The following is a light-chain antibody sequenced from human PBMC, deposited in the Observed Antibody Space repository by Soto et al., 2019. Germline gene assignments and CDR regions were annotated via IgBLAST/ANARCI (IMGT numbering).Light chain of an antibody. CDR2: AAS. CDR1: QTISNY. CDR3: QQSYATPLT. V-gene: IGKV1-39*01. Sequence: DIQMTQSPSSLSASVGDRVSITCRASQTISNYLNWYQQKPGKAPKLLIYAASILQSGVPSRFSGSESGTDFTLTISSLQPEDFATYYCQQSYATPLTFGGGTKVDIK. J-gene: IGKJ4*01.